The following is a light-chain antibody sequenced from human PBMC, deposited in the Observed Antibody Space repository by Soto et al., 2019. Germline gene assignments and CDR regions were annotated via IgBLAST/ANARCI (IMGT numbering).Light chain of an antibody. V-gene: IGLV2-14*01. CDR1: SSDFGGYDH. CDR3: NSYTTSSSLYV. Sequence: QSVLTQPASVSGSPGQSITIRCTGTSSDFGGYDHVSRYQQHPGKAPKLMVYDVSNRPSGVSDRFSGSKSANTASLTISGLQAEDEADYYCNSYTTSSSLYVFGTGTKVTVL. CDR2: DVS. J-gene: IGLJ1*01.